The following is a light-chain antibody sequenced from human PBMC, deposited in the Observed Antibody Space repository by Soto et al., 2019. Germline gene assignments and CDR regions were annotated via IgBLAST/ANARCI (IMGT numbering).Light chain of an antibody. Sequence: EIVLTQSPGTLSLSPGERATLSCRASQSVSSSYLAWYQQKPGQAPRLLIYGASGRATGIPDTFSGSGFGTDFTLTISRLEPEDFAVYYGQQYGSSPPVTFGQGTRLEIK. J-gene: IGKJ5*01. CDR3: QQYGSSPPVT. V-gene: IGKV3-20*01. CDR1: QSVSSSY. CDR2: GAS.